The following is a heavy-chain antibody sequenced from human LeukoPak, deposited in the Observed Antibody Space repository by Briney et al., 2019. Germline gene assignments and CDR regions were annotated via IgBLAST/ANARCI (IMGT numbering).Heavy chain of an antibody. CDR1: GFSLSTYW. V-gene: IGHV3-7*01. J-gene: IGHJ4*02. CDR3: ATDPESSAFDL. Sequence: GGSLRLSCAASGFSLSTYWMSWVRQTPEKGLEFVANIKQDGSVKNYMDSLKGRSTISRDNARESLYLEINSLRADDTAVYYCATDPESSAFDLWGQGALASVSS. CDR2: IKQDGSVK.